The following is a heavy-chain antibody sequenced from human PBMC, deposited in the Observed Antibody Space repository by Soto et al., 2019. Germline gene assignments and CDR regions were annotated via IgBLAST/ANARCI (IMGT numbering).Heavy chain of an antibody. CDR1: GGSISSGDYY. J-gene: IGHJ4*02. V-gene: IGHV4-30-4*01. Sequence: SETLSLTCTVSGGSISSGDYYWSWIRQPPGKGLEWIGYIYYSGSTYYNPSLKSRVTISVDTSKNQFSLKLSSVTAADTAVYYCARGSPDIVLVPAALDYWGQGTLVTVSS. CDR2: IYYSGST. CDR3: ARGSPDIVLVPAALDY. D-gene: IGHD2-2*01.